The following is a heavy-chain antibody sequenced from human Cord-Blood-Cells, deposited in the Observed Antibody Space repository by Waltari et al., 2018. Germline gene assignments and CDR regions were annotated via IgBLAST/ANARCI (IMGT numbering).Heavy chain of an antibody. V-gene: IGHV1-69*06. CDR1: GGTFSSYA. J-gene: IGHJ6*03. Sequence: QVQLVQSGAEVKKPGSSVKVSCKASGGTFSSYAIIWVRQAPAQGLEWMGGIIPIFGTANYAQKFQGRVTITADKSTSTAYMELSSLRSEDTAVYYCAYYDFWSGHYYYYMDVWGKGTTVTVSS. CDR3: AYYDFWSGHYYYYMDV. CDR2: IIPIFGTA. D-gene: IGHD3-3*01.